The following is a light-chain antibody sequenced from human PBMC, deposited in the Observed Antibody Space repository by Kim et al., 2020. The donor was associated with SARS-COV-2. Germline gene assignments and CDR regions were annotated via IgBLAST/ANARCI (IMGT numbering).Light chain of an antibody. CDR1: PGFNSR. CDR2: ATS. V-gene: IGKV1-9*01. CDR3: RQVSSYPPVIFT. J-gene: IGKJ3*01. Sequence: IQLTQSPSSLSASVGDRVTISCRASPGFNSRLAWYQQKPGKAPELLIYATSTLHSGVPSRFSGSRSGTDFTLTISNLQPEDFATYYCRQVSSYPPVIFTFGPGTKVDIK.